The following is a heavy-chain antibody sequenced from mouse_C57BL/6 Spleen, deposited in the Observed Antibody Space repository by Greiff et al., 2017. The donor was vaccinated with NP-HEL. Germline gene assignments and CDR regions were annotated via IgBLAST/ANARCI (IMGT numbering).Heavy chain of an antibody. CDR3: ARITTVVGGFDY. D-gene: IGHD1-1*01. Sequence: QVQLQQSGPELVKPGASVKISCKASGYAFSSSWMNWVKQRPGKGLEWIGRIYPGDGDTNYNGKFKGKATLTADKSSSTAYMQLSSLTSEDSAVYFCARITTVVGGFDYWGQGTTLTVSS. J-gene: IGHJ2*01. CDR2: IYPGDGDT. V-gene: IGHV1-82*01. CDR1: GYAFSSSW.